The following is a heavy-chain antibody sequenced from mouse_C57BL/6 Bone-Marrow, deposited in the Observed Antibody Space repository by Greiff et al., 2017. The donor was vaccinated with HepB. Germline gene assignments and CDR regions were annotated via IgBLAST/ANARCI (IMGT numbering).Heavy chain of an antibody. CDR3: ARHKDGSLYFDY. Sequence: EVMLVESGGDLVKPGGSLKLSCAASGFTFSSYGMSWVRQTPYKRLEWVATISSGGSYTYYPDSVKGRFTISRDNAKNTLYLQMSSLKSEDTAMYYCARHKDGSLYFDYWGQGTTLTVSS. CDR2: ISSGGSYT. J-gene: IGHJ2*01. V-gene: IGHV5-6*02. CDR1: GFTFSSYG. D-gene: IGHD2-3*01.